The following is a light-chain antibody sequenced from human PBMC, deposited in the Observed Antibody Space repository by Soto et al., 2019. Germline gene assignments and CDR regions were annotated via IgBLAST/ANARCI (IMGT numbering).Light chain of an antibody. V-gene: IGLV4-69*01. CDR1: SGHSSYA. CDR3: QTWGTGIQGV. J-gene: IGLJ3*02. Sequence: QSVLTQSPSASASLGASVKLTCTLSSGHSSYAIAWHQQQPEKGPRYLMKLNSDGSHSKGDGIPDRFSGSSSGAERYLTISSLQSEDEADYYCQTWGTGIQGVFGGGTKVPS. CDR2: LNSDGSH.